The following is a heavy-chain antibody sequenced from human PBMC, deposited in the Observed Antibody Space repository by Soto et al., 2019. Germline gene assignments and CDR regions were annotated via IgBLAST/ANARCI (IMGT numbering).Heavy chain of an antibody. CDR3: ARERTGTTSMDV. J-gene: IGHJ6*02. D-gene: IGHD1-1*01. V-gene: IGHV1-8*01. CDR2: MNPNSGNT. CDR1: GYTFTSYD. Sequence: QVQLVQSGAEVKKPGASVKVSCKASGYTFTSYDINWVRQATGQGLEWMGWMNPNSGNTGYAQKCRGRFTMTRNTSISTAYMELSSLRSEDTAVYYCARERTGTTSMDVWGQGTTVTVSS.